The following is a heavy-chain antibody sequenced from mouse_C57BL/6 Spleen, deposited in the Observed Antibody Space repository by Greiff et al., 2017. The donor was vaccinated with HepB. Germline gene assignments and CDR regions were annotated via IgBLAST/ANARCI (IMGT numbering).Heavy chain of an antibody. CDR1: GYAFSSSW. CDR2: IYPGDGDT. CDR3: ARGAIGGDY. D-gene: IGHD1-1*02. V-gene: IGHV1-82*01. Sequence: QVQLKESGPELVKPGASVKISCKASGYAFSSSWMNWVKQRPGKGLEWIGRIYPGDGDTNYNGKFKGKATLTADKSSSTAYMQLSSLTSEDSAVYFCARGAIGGDYWGQGTTLTVSS. J-gene: IGHJ2*01.